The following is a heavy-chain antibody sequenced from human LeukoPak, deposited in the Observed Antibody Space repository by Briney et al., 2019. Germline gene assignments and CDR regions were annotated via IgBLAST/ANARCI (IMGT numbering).Heavy chain of an antibody. V-gene: IGHV4-34*01. J-gene: IGHJ4*02. D-gene: IGHD6-13*01. Sequence: PSETLSLTCAVYGGSFSGYYWSWIRQPPGKGLEWIGEINHSGSTNYNPSLKSRVTISVDTSKNQFSLKLSSVTAADTAVYYCASGRGPSIAAAGTFFGYSSWWGQSYFDFWGQGTLVTVSS. CDR1: GGSFSGYY. CDR3: ASGRGPSIAAAGTFFGYSSWWGQSYFDF. CDR2: INHSGST.